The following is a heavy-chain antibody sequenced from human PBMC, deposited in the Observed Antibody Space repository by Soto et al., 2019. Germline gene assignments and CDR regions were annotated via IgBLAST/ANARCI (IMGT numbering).Heavy chain of an antibody. CDR2: INAGNGNT. CDR3: ARAGVVIIGYYGMDG. V-gene: IGHV1-3*01. CDR1: GYTFTSYA. J-gene: IGHJ6*02. Sequence: ASVKVSCKASGYTFTSYAMHWVRQAPGQRLEWMGWINAGNGNTKYSQKFQGRVTITRDTSASTAYMELSSLRSEDTAVYYCARAGVVIIGYYGMDGWGQGTTVTVSS. D-gene: IGHD3-3*01.